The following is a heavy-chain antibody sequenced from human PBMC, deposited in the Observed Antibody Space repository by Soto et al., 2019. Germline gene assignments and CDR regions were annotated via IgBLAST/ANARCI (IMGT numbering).Heavy chain of an antibody. CDR2: ISAYNGNT. CDR1: GYTFTSYG. CDR3: ARDQFPWFGELTYYYYGMDV. Sequence: ASVKVSCKASGYTFTSYGISWVRQAPGQGLEWMGWISAYNGNTNYAQKLQGRVTMTTDTSTSTAYMELRSLRSEDTAVYYCARDQFPWFGELTYYYYGMDVWGQGTTVTVSS. D-gene: IGHD3-10*01. J-gene: IGHJ6*02. V-gene: IGHV1-18*04.